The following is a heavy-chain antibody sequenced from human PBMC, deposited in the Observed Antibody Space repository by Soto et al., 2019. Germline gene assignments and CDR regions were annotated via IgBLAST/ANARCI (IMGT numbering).Heavy chain of an antibody. CDR3: AKDLGGSSLDY. V-gene: IGHV4-31*03. CDR2: IYYSGGT. CDR1: GGSISSGGYY. Sequence: SETLSLTCTVSGGSISSGGYYWSWIRQHPGKGLEWIGHIYYSGGTQYNPSLKSRLTISVDTSKNQFSLKLSSVTSADTAVYYCAKDLGGSSLDYWGQGTLVTVSS. J-gene: IGHJ4*02. D-gene: IGHD6-13*01.